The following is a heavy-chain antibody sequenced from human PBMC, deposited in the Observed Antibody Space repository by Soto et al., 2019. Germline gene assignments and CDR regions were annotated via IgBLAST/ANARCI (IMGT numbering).Heavy chain of an antibody. CDR3: ARQSSGWYNWFEP. J-gene: IGHJ5*02. V-gene: IGHV4-39*01. D-gene: IGHD6-19*01. Sequence: QLQLQESGPGLVKPSETLSLTCSVSGGSISSSSYYWGWIRQPPGKGLEWIGRIYYSGSIYYNPSLQQRVTISVDTSKNQFSLKLSSVTAAETAVYYCARQSSGWYNWFEPWGQGTLVTVSS. CDR1: GGSISSSSYY. CDR2: IYYSGSI.